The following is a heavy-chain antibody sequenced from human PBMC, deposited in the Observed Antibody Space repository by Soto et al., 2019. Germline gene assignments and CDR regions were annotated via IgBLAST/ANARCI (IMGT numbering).Heavy chain of an antibody. CDR2: ISYDGSNK. Sequence: VQLVESGGGVVQPGRSLRLSCAASGFTFSSYGMHWVRQAPGKGLEWVAVISYDGSNKYYADSVKGRFTISRDNSKNTLYLQMNSLRAEDTAVYYCAKWDSSGITPSVYWGQGTLVTVSS. V-gene: IGHV3-30*18. J-gene: IGHJ4*02. CDR3: AKWDSSGITPSVY. CDR1: GFTFSSYG. D-gene: IGHD3-22*01.